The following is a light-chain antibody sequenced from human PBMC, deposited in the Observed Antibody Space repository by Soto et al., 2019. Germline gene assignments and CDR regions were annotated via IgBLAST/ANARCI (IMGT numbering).Light chain of an antibody. J-gene: IGKJ1*01. CDR2: AAS. Sequence: EIVLTQSPGTLSLSPGERATLSCRASQVIMSSHLAWYQQKPGQAPRLLIYAASTRATGIPARFSGSGSGTEFTLTISSLQSEDFAVYYCQQYNNWPGTFGQGTKVDI. CDR1: QVIMSSH. V-gene: IGKV3-15*01. CDR3: QQYNNWPGT.